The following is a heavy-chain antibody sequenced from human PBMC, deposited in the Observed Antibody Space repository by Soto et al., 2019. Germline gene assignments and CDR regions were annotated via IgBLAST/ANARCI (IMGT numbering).Heavy chain of an antibody. V-gene: IGHV2-5*02. CDR1: GFSIATSGVG. CDR2: AYWDDDN. D-gene: IGHD1-20*01. CDR3: AHRRGGYNWDDGYFDY. J-gene: IGHJ4*02. Sequence: QITLKESGPTLVKPTQTLTLTCTFSGFSIATSGVGVGWIRQPPGKALEWLAFAYWDDDNRYNPSLKSSLTVANDTSKTLVVLLMTNMDPMDTATYYCAHRRGGYNWDDGYFDYWGQGALVTVSS.